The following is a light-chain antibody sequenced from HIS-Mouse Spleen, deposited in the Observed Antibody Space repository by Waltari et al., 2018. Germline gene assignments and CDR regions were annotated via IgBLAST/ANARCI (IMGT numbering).Light chain of an antibody. CDR2: KAS. CDR3: QQYNSYLT. Sequence: DIQMTQSPSTLSVSVGHRVTITCRASQSISSWLAWYQQKPGKAPKLLIYKASSLESGVPSRFSGSGSGTEFTLTISSLQPDDFATYYCQQYNSYLTFGPGTKVDIK. J-gene: IGKJ3*01. CDR1: QSISSW. V-gene: IGKV1-5*03.